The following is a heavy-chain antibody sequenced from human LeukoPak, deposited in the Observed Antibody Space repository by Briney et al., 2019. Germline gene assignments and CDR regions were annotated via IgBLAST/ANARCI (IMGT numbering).Heavy chain of an antibody. D-gene: IGHD3-22*01. J-gene: IGHJ4*02. Sequence: GESLRLSCAASGFTFDEYCMSWVRQAPGKGLEWVSGINWNGGSTGYADSVKGRFTLSRDNAKNSLYLQMNSLRAEDTALYYCARSASTYYYDSRGYYLDYWGQGTLVTVSS. CDR1: GFTFDEYC. V-gene: IGHV3-20*04. CDR3: ARSASTYYYDSRGYYLDY. CDR2: INWNGGST.